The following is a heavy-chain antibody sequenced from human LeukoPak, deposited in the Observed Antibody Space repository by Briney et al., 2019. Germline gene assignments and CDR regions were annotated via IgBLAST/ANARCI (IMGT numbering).Heavy chain of an antibody. D-gene: IGHD4-23*01. CDR1: GYTFTSYG. Sequence: ASVKVSCKASGYTFTSYGISWVRQAPGQGLEWMGWISAYNGNTNYAQKLQGRVTMTTDTSTSTAYMELRSLRSDDTAVYYCARSPRGLRWSGRSVAFDIWGXGTLVTVSS. CDR3: ARSPRGLRWSGRSVAFDI. CDR2: ISAYNGNT. J-gene: IGHJ3*02. V-gene: IGHV1-18*01.